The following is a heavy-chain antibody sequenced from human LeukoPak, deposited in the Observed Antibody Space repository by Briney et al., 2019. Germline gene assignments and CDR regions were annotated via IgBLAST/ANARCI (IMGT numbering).Heavy chain of an antibody. D-gene: IGHD2-2*02. CDR2: IWFDGTNK. J-gene: IGHJ3*02. V-gene: IGHV3-33*01. CDR3: ARRLYCSGTNCYTGPDAFDI. CDR1: GFAFSSYG. Sequence: GGSLRLSCAASGFAFSSYGMHWVRQAPGKGLEGVAVIWFDGTNKYYADSVKGRFTISRDNSKNALYLQMNSLRAEDTAVYYCARRLYCSGTNCYTGPDAFDIWGQGTMVTVSS.